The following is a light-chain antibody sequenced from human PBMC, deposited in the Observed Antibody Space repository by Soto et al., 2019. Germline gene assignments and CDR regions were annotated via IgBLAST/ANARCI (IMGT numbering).Light chain of an antibody. CDR1: QSVSSH. V-gene: IGKV3-11*01. CDR3: QQYGSSPSIT. Sequence: EVVLTQSPATLSFSPGDRATLSCRSSQSVSSHFAWYQQKSGQAPRLLIYDASKRATGIPARFSGSGSGTDFTLTIRSLEPEDFAVYYCQQYGSSPSITFGQGTRLEIK. J-gene: IGKJ5*01. CDR2: DAS.